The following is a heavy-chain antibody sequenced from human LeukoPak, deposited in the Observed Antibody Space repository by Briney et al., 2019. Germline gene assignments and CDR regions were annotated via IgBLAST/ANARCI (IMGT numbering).Heavy chain of an antibody. CDR1: GFTFSSYG. CDR2: IRYDGSNK. D-gene: IGHD4/OR15-4a*01. CDR3: AKAPRGGDSMVVTSFDY. J-gene: IGHJ4*02. Sequence: PGGSLRLSCAASGFTFSSYGVHWVRQAPGKGLEWVAFIRYDGSNKYYADSVKGRFTISRDNSKNTLYLQMNSLRAEDTAVYYCAKAPRGGDSMVVTSFDYWGQGTLVTVSS. V-gene: IGHV3-30*02.